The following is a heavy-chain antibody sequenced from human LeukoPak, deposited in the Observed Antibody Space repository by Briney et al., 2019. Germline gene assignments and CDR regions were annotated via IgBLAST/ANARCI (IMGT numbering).Heavy chain of an antibody. CDR1: GGSINSDY. J-gene: IGHJ4*02. Sequence: PSETLSLTCSVSGGSINSDYWNWIRQPPGKGLEWIGYMYHYGGTNYNPSLKSRVTMSLDTSKNQFSLTLSSVTAADTAIYCARRATSGNYQMLHFDSWGQGILVTVSS. D-gene: IGHD1-7*01. CDR2: MYHYGGT. CDR3: ARRATSGNYQMLHFDS. V-gene: IGHV4-59*08.